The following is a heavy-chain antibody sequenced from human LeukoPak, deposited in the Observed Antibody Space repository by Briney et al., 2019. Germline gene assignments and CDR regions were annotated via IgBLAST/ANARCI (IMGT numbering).Heavy chain of an antibody. V-gene: IGHV4-31*03. CDR2: IYYTGIT. CDR1: GGSISSGTHY. D-gene: IGHD4/OR15-4a*01. J-gene: IGHJ4*02. Sequence: SETLSLTCTVSGGSISSGTHYYNWIRQHPGKGLEWIGYIYYTGITSYNPSLRGRVSMSVDTSMNRVSLKVTSLTAADTAVYYCAASSGVTLGRFWGQGALVTVSS. CDR3: AASSGVTLGRF.